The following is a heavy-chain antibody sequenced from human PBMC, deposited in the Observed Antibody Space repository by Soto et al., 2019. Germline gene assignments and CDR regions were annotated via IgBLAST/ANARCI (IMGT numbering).Heavy chain of an antibody. CDR3: SGVNWNDDWFDP. Sequence: PGGSLRLSCAASGFTFSSYGMHWVRQAPGKGLEWVAVISYDGSNKYYADSVKGRFTISRDNSKNTLYLQMNSLRAEDTAVYYCSGVNWNDDWFDPWGQGTLVTVSS. CDR2: ISYDGSNK. D-gene: IGHD1-1*01. V-gene: IGHV3-30*03. J-gene: IGHJ5*02. CDR1: GFTFSSYG.